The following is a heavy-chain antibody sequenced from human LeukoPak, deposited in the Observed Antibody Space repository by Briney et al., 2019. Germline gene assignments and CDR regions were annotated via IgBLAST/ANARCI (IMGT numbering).Heavy chain of an antibody. D-gene: IGHD6-13*01. CDR1: GXAFSSDW. CDR2: INSDGSST. V-gene: IGHV3-74*03. Sequence: PGGSLRLPCAASGXAFSSDWMHWVRQAPGKGRVWVSRINSDGSSTTYADSVKGRFTISRDNAKNTLYLQMNSLRAEDTALYYCASRWWYFDLWGRGTLVTVSS. CDR3: ASRWWYFDL. J-gene: IGHJ2*01.